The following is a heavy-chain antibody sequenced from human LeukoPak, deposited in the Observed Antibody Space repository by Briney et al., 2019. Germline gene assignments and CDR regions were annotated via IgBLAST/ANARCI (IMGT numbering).Heavy chain of an antibody. J-gene: IGHJ5*02. CDR1: GYTFTSYY. CDR2: INPSGGST. Sequence: GASVKVSCKASGYTFTSYYMHWVRQAPGQGLEWMGRINPSGGSTSYAQKFQGRVTMTRDTSTSAVYMELSSLRSEDTAVYYCARKYCSSTSCYYNWFDPWGQGTLVTVSS. V-gene: IGHV1-46*03. D-gene: IGHD2-2*01. CDR3: ARKYCSSTSCYYNWFDP.